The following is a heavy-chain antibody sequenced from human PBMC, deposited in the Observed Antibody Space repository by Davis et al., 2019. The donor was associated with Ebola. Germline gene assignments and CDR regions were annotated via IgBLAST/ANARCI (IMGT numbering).Heavy chain of an antibody. J-gene: IGHJ6*02. CDR3: TRAAEATRDGMDV. CDR2: MRSKTYTYAT. V-gene: IGHV3-73*01. D-gene: IGHD4-23*01. CDR1: GFDSSESA. Sequence: PGGSLRLSCEGSGFDSSESAIHWVRQASGKGLEWIGRMRSKTYTYATAYGESVKGRFTITRDDLQNKAYLQVNSVKIEDTAVYYCTRAAEATRDGMDVWGQGTTVTISS.